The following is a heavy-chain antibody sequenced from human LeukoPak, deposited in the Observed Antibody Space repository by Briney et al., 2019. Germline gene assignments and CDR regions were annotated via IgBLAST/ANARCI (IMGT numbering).Heavy chain of an antibody. Sequence: GGSLRLSCAASGFTFSSYWMHWVRQAPGKGLVWVSRINSDGSSTSYADSVKGRFTVSRDNSKNTLSLQMNSLRAEDTAVYHCAKAGYCRDTSCYGGTYYYYYMDVWGKGTTVTVSS. CDR2: INSDGSST. V-gene: IGHV3-74*01. CDR1: GFTFSSYW. CDR3: AKAGYCRDTSCYGGTYYYYYMDV. D-gene: IGHD2-2*01. J-gene: IGHJ6*03.